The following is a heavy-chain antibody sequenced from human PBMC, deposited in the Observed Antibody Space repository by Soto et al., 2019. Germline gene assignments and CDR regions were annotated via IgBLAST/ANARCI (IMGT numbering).Heavy chain of an antibody. CDR2: ISYDGSSK. Sequence: QVQLVESGGGVVQPGRSLRLSCAASGFTFSSYAMHWVRQAPGKGLEWVAVISYDGSSKYYADSVKGRFTISRDNSKNTLYLQKNSLRAEDTAVYYCASQEGYRSSIGAFDYWGQGTLVTVSS. J-gene: IGHJ4*02. CDR1: GFTFSSYA. V-gene: IGHV3-30-3*01. D-gene: IGHD5-18*01. CDR3: ASQEGYRSSIGAFDY.